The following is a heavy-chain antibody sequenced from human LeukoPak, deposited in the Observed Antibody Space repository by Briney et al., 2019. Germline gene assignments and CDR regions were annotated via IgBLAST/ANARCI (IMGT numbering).Heavy chain of an antibody. D-gene: IGHD6-19*01. V-gene: IGHV4-34*01. J-gene: IGHJ4*02. CDR3: AKVVAVAGRDY. CDR2: INHSGST. CDR1: GGSFSGYY. Sequence: SETLSLTCAVYGGSFSGYYWSWIRQPPGKGLEWIGEINHSGSTNYNPSLKSRVTISVDTSKNQFSLKLSSVTAADTAVYYCAKVVAVAGRDYWGQGTLVTVSS.